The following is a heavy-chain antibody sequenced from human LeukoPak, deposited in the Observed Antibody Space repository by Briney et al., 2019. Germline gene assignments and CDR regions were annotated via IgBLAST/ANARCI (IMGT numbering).Heavy chain of an antibody. J-gene: IGHJ4*02. CDR1: GYRVTTCG. CDR3: ARDHVPRGDGYNYYEY. Sequence: ASVKVSCKTSGYRVTTCGIRGVGQAPGQGGEGMGWISDQKGKTIYAQKHRGRVTMTTDTSTTTAYMDLRSLRPDDTAVYYCARDHVPRGDGYNYYEYWGQGTLVTVSS. CDR2: ISDQKGKT. V-gene: IGHV1-18*01. D-gene: IGHD5-24*01.